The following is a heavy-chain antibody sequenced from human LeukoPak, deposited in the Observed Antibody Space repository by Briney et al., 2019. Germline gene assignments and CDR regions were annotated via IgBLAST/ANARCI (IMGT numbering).Heavy chain of an antibody. D-gene: IGHD6-13*01. CDR2: INAGNGNT. CDR1: GYTFTSYA. J-gene: IGHJ1*01. V-gene: IGHV1-3*01. CDR3: ARGAAAGAAEYFQH. Sequence: ASVKVSCKASGYTFTSYAMHWVRQAPGQRLEWMGWINAGNGNTKYSQKFQGRVTITRDTSASTAYMELSSLRSEDTAVYYCARGAAAGAAEYFQHWGQGTLVTVSS.